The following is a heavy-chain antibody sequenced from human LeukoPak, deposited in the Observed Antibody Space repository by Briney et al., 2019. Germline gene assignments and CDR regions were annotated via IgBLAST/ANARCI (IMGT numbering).Heavy chain of an antibody. CDR2: IQGDGSNT. CDR1: GFTFSKNW. Sequence: GGSLRLSCVASGFTFSKNWMHWGRQAPGKGLVWVSGIQGDGSNTNYADSVKGRFSISRDNAKNTVYLQMNSLRAEDTGIYYCARGTSAGGPISPFDFWGQGTVVTVSS. J-gene: IGHJ4*02. D-gene: IGHD6-13*01. V-gene: IGHV3-74*01. CDR3: ARGTSAGGPISPFDF.